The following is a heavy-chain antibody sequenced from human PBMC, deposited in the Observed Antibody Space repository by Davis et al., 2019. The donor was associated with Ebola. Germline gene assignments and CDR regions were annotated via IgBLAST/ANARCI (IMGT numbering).Heavy chain of an antibody. CDR1: GSTFSSYG. V-gene: IGHV3-30*03. CDR3: AREIGGYYGMDV. J-gene: IGHJ6*02. CDR2: ISYDGSNK. D-gene: IGHD3-3*01. Sequence: GESLKISCAASGSTFSSYGMHWVRQAPGKGLEWVAVISYDGSNKYYADSVKGRFTISRDNSKNTLYLQMNSLRAEDTAVYYCAREIGGYYGMDVWGQGTTVTVSS.